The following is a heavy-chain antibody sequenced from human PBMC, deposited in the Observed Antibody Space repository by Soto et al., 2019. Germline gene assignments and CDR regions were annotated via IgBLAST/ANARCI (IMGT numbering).Heavy chain of an antibody. CDR2: IYPGDSDT. CDR1: GYTFTNYG. V-gene: IGHV5-51*01. J-gene: IGHJ6*02. CDR3: AASIFYYGMDV. Sequence: GKGSGYTFTNYGIDCGRQMPGKGLEWMGIIYPGDSDTKYNPSFQGQVTISADKSITTTYLRWTSLKASDTAIYYCAASIFYYGMDVWGQGTTVTV.